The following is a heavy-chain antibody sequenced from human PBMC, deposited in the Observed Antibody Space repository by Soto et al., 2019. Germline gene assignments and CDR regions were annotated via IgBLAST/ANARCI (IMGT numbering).Heavy chain of an antibody. V-gene: IGHV4-34*01. CDR2: INHRGST. Sequence: SLTCVVYGGSFSYYWTWIRQPPGKGLEWIGQINHRGSTNYNPSLESRITISIDTSKNQFSLNLRSVTAADTAVYYCARAASYDSSGYYNPDHGMDVWGQGATVTVSS. CDR1: GGSFSYY. D-gene: IGHD3-22*01. CDR3: ARAASYDSSGYYNPDHGMDV. J-gene: IGHJ6*02.